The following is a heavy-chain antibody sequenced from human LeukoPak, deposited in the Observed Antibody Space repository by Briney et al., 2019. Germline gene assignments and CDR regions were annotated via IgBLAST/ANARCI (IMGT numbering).Heavy chain of an antibody. J-gene: IGHJ5*02. Sequence: SVKVSCKASGGTFSSYAISWVRQAPGQGLEWMGGIIPIFGTANYAQKFQGRVTITADKSTSTAYMELSSLRSEDTAVYYCARELFMSYSWFDPWGQGTLVTVSS. V-gene: IGHV1-69*06. CDR2: IIPIFGTA. CDR1: GGTFSSYA. CDR3: ARELFMSYSWFDP. D-gene: IGHD1-26*01.